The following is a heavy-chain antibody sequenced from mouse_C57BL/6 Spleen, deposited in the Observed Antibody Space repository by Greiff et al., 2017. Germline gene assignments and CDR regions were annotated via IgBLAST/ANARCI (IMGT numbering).Heavy chain of an antibody. D-gene: IGHD4-1*01. V-gene: IGHV1-50*01. Sequence: VQLQQPGAELVKPGASVKLSCKASGYTFTSYWMQWVKQRPGQGLEWIGEIDPSDSYTNYNQKFKGKATLTVDTSSSTAYMQLSSLTSEDSAVYYCASNWSWFAYWGQGTLVTVSA. J-gene: IGHJ3*01. CDR3: ASNWSWFAY. CDR2: IDPSDSYT. CDR1: GYTFTSYW.